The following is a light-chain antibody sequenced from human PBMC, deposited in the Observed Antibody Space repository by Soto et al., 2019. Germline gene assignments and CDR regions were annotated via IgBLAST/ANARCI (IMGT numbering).Light chain of an antibody. CDR2: DIN. CDR3: VSYTKSASYV. J-gene: IGLJ1*01. V-gene: IGLV2-14*01. CDR1: SSDVGNYIF. Sequence: QSVLTQPASVSGSPGQSITISCTGTSSDVGNYIFVSWYRQHPGKAPKLMIYDINNRPSGVSNRFSGSKSGNTASLTISGLQAEDEADYYCVSYTKSASYVFGHATKLTV.